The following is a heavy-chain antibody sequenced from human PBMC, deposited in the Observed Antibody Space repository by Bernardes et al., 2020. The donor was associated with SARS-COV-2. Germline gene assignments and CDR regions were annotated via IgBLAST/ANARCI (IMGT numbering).Heavy chain of an antibody. CDR3: AAGPNWFDH. CDR2: IDVDGGGT. J-gene: IGHJ5*02. CDR1: GVTFTSST. Sequence: SVQVSCKASGVTFTSSTVQWVLQARGQRLEWLVWIDVDGGGTNYSHRFRERVTITWDMSTRTGQMDLSSLKSEDTAVYYCAAGPNWFDHWGQGTLVTVSS. V-gene: IGHV1-58*01.